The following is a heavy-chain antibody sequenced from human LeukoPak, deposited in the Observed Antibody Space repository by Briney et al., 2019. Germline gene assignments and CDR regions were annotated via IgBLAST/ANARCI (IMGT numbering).Heavy chain of an antibody. CDR1: GDFITSAFH. D-gene: IGHD2-15*01. V-gene: IGHV4-38-2*02. CDR2: ISHSGTT. Sequence: SETLSLTCAVSGDFITSAFHWGWVRQAPGKGLEWIGSISHSGTTYYAPSFKSRLTISLDPSKNQLSLKLSSVTAADTAVFFCARDHLACSGDTCFSAHWFDPWGHGTLVIVSS. J-gene: IGHJ5*02. CDR3: ARDHLACSGDTCFSAHWFDP.